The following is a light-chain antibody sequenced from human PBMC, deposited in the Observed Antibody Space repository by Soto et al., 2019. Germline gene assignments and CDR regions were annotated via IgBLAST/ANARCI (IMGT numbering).Light chain of an antibody. V-gene: IGKV3-20*01. CDR3: HQFGDSPQT. CDR1: QRLSVSY. CDR2: STS. Sequence: EIVLTQSPGTLSLSPGDRATLSCRASQRLSVSYIAWYQQKPGQAPRLLIYSTSTRAAGIPDRFTGRGSGTHFTLAISRLEPEDFAVYYCHQFGDSPQTFGQGTTVEV. J-gene: IGKJ1*01.